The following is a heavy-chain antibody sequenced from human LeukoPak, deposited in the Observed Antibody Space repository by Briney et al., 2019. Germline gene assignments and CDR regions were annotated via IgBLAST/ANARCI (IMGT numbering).Heavy chain of an antibody. J-gene: IGHJ6*03. CDR1: GLTFSSNG. Sequence: GGSLRLFCVACGLTFSSNGMHGVGQARGKGLEWVTFIQYDGSKKYYADSVKGRFTISRDNSKNRLYIQMNSLRAEDTAVYSCARVSLGTMVRGVIRYYYMDVSGKGPTVTISS. V-gene: IGHV3-30*02. CDR3: ARVSLGTMVRGVIRYYYMDV. CDR2: IQYDGSKK. D-gene: IGHD3-10*01.